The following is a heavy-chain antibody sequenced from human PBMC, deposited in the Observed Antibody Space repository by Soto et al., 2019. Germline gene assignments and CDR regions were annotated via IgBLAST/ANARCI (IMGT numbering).Heavy chain of an antibody. Sequence: GASVKVSCKASGYTFTSYYMHWVRQAPGQGLEWMGIINPSGGSTSYAQKFQGRVTMTRDTSTSTVYMELSSLRSEDTAVYYCARDGELGATLGVYFDYWGQGTLVTVSS. J-gene: IGHJ4*02. D-gene: IGHD1-26*01. V-gene: IGHV1-46*01. CDR2: INPSGGST. CDR1: GYTFTSYY. CDR3: ARDGELGATLGVYFDY.